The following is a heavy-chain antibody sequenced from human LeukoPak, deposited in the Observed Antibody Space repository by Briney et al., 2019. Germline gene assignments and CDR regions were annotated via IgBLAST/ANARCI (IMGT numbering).Heavy chain of an antibody. Sequence: SETLSLTCTVSGFSVSSGYFWGWIRQPPGQGLEWIATIYHNGNTYYNPSLKSRATISIDTSNNRFSLNLDSVTAADTALYYCARVVPRGRNDFWGQGTLVTVSS. CDR3: ARVVPRGRNDF. D-gene: IGHD6-6*01. J-gene: IGHJ4*02. V-gene: IGHV4-38-2*02. CDR2: IYHNGNT. CDR1: GFSVSSGYF.